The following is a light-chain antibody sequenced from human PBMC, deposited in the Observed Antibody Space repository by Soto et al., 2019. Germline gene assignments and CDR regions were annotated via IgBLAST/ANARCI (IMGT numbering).Light chain of an antibody. CDR3: QQYNNWPTWT. Sequence: EIVLTQSTGTLSLSPGERATLSCRASQSVGRNLAWYQQKPGQAPRLLIFGASNRATGIPARFSGSGSGTEFTLTISSLQSEDFAVYYCQQYNNWPTWTFGQGTKV. V-gene: IGKV3-15*01. J-gene: IGKJ1*01. CDR2: GAS. CDR1: QSVGRN.